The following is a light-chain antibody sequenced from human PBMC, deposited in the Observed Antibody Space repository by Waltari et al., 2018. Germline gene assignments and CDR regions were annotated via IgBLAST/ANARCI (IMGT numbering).Light chain of an antibody. CDR3: MIWHNNAVV. CDR1: SGINVGSYR. Sequence: QAVLTQPSSLSASPGASASLTCTLRSGINVGSYRIYWYQQKPGSPPQYLLRYKSDSDKNQCSRVPRRFSGSRDASANAGSLLISGLQSEDEADYYCMIWHNNAVVFGGGTTLTVL. V-gene: IGLV5-45*03. CDR2: YKSDSDK. J-gene: IGLJ2*01.